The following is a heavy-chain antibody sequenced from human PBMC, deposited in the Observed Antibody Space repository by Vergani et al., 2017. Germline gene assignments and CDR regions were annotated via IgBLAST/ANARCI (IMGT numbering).Heavy chain of an antibody. D-gene: IGHD4-17*01. CDR1: GFTLDDYA. Sequence: EVQLVESGGGLVQPGRSLRLSCAASGFTLDDYAMHWVRQAPGKGLEWVSGISWNSGSIGYADSVKGRFTISRDNAKNSLYLQMNSLRAEDTALYYCAKDAGGKPTVLFDIWGQGTMVTVSS. CDR2: ISWNSGSI. J-gene: IGHJ3*02. V-gene: IGHV3-9*01. CDR3: AKDAGGKPTVLFDI.